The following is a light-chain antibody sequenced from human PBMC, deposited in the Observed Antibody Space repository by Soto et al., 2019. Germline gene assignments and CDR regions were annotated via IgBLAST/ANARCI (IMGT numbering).Light chain of an antibody. J-gene: IGKJ1*01. Sequence: EIVLTQSPATLSLSPGERATLSCRASQSVSSYLAWYKQKPGQAPRLLIYDASNRATAIPARFSGSGSGTDFTLTISSLEPEDFAVYYCQQRSNWPPTWTFGQGTKVDIK. CDR2: DAS. CDR3: QQRSNWPPTWT. CDR1: QSVSSY. V-gene: IGKV3-11*01.